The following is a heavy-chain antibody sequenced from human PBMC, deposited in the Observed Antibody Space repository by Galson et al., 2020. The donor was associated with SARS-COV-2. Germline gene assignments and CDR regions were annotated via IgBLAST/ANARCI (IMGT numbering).Heavy chain of an antibody. D-gene: IGHD3-16*01. V-gene: IGHV1-18*01. Sequence: GESLKIPCKASGYTFAAYGISWVRQAPGQGPEWMGIRTYKGDTKYEQKFQGRVTMTTDTSTSTAYMELRSLRSDDTATYYCARESVSDGSGWRWGGCWGQGTLVTVSS. CDR2: IRTYKGDT. CDR3: ARESVSDGSGWRWGGC. J-gene: IGHJ4*02. CDR1: GYTFAAYG.